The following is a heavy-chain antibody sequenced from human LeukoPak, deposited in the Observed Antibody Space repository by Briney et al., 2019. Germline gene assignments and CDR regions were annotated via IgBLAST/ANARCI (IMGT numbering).Heavy chain of an antibody. CDR2: IYYSGTT. J-gene: IGHJ5*02. Sequence: SETLSLTCTVSGGCMSTYYWSWIRQPPGKGLEWIGYIYYSGTTNYNPSLKSRVTISVDTSKNQFSLKLTSVTAADTAIYYCGRGAAVGDPWGQGTLVTVSS. V-gene: IGHV4-59*01. CDR3: GRGAAVGDP. CDR1: GGCMSTYY. D-gene: IGHD6-13*01.